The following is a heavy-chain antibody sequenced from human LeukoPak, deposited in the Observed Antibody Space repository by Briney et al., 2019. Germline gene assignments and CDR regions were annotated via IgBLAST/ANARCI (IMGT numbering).Heavy chain of an antibody. V-gene: IGHV4-4*07. CDR2: IYTSGST. J-gene: IGHJ5*02. CDR1: GGSISSYY. Sequence: SETLSLTCTASGGSISSYYWSWIRQPAGKGLEWIGRIYTSGSTNYNPSLKSRVTMSVDTSKNQFSLKLSSVTAADTAVYYCARDQPEYQLLYWFDPWGQGTLVTVSS. CDR3: ARDQPEYQLLYWFDP. D-gene: IGHD2-2*01.